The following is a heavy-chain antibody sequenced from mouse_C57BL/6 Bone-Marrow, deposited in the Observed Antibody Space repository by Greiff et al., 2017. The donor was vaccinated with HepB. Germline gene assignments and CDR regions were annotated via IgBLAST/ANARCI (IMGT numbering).Heavy chain of an antibody. J-gene: IGHJ1*03. Sequence: VHVKQSGTVLARPGASVKMSCKTSGYTFTSYWMHWVKQRPGQGLEWIGAIYPGNSDTSYNQKFKGKAKLTAVTSASTAYMELSSLTNEDSAVYYCTESTGTGYFDVWGTGTTVTVSS. CDR3: TESTGTGYFDV. CDR2: IYPGNSDT. V-gene: IGHV1-5*01. CDR1: GYTFTSYW. D-gene: IGHD4-1*02.